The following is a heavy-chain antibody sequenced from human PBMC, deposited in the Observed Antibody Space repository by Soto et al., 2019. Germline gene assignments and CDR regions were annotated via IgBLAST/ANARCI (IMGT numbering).Heavy chain of an antibody. CDR2: ISGSGDNT. CDR3: ARGGAMGVDY. J-gene: IGHJ4*02. V-gene: IGHV3-23*01. Sequence: EVQLLESGGGLVQPGGSLRLSCKASGFSFSDYAMTWVRQAPGKGLEWVSVISGSGDNTFYAASVKGRFAISRDNSKNTVYLHVNTLRDEDTAVYYCARGGAMGVDYWGQGTLVTVSS. CDR1: GFSFSDYA. D-gene: IGHD1-26*01.